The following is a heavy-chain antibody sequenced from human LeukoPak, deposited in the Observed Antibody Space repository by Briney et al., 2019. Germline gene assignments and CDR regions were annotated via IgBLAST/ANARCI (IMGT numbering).Heavy chain of an antibody. CDR2: IKYDGSEK. CDR3: GRALQWLGVSNWFDP. CDR1: GFIFSDYS. D-gene: IGHD4-23*01. Sequence: GGSLRLSCASSGFIFSDYSMTWVRQAPGKGLEWEANIKYDGSEKYCVDSLKGRFTIARDNAKNSLYLQMNSLRAEDTAVYYCGRALQWLGVSNWFDPWGQGTLVTVSS. J-gene: IGHJ5*02. V-gene: IGHV3-7*01.